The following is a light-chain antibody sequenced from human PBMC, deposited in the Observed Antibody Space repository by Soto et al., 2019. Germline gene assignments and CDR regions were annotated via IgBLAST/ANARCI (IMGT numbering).Light chain of an antibody. CDR1: QSVNSY. CDR3: QQGSNWLT. CDR2: GAF. V-gene: IGKV3-11*01. J-gene: IGKJ4*01. Sequence: EIVLTQSPATLSLSPGERATLSCRASQSVNSYLAWYQQKPGQAPRLIIYGAFNRATGVPDRFSGSGSGTDFTLTISSLEPEDFAAYYCQQGSNWLTFGGGTKVEIK.